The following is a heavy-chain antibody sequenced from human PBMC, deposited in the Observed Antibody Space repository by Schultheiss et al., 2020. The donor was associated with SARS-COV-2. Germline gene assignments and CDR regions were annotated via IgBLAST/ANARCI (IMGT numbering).Heavy chain of an antibody. CDR3: AASGSYSPIDY. Sequence: GGSLRLSCAASGFTFSSYAMSWVRQAPGKGLEWVSYISSSSSYTNYADSVKGRFTISRDNAKNSLYLQMNRLRGEDTAVYYCAASGSYSPIDYWGQGTLVTVSS. CDR1: GFTFSSYA. CDR2: ISSSSSYT. J-gene: IGHJ4*02. V-gene: IGHV3-11*03. D-gene: IGHD1-26*01.